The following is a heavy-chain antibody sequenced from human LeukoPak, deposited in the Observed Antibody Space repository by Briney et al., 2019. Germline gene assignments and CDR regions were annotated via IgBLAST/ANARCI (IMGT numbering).Heavy chain of an antibody. V-gene: IGHV5-10-1*01. J-gene: IGHJ5*02. Sequence: GESLKISCKGSGDTFTTYWINWVRQMPGKGLEWMGRIDPSDSYTKYSPSFEGHVTISADKSISTAYLQWSSLKASDTAMYYCARQRGANWFDPWGQGTLVTVSS. CDR1: GDTFTTYW. D-gene: IGHD5-24*01. CDR3: ARQRGANWFDP. CDR2: IDPSDSYT.